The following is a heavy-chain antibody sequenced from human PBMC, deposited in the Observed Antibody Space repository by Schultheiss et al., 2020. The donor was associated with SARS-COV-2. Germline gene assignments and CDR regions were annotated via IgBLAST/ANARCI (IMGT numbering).Heavy chain of an antibody. CDR1: GGTFSSYG. J-gene: IGHJ6*02. D-gene: IGHD1-26*01. Sequence: ASVKVSCKASGGTFSSYGINWVRQAPGQGLEWMGWINPNSGGTNYAQKFQGRVTMTRNTSISTAYMELSSLRSEDTAVYYCASLSGSYYDYYYGMDVWGQGTTVTVSS. CDR3: ASLSGSYYDYYYGMDV. CDR2: INPNSGGT. V-gene: IGHV1-8*02.